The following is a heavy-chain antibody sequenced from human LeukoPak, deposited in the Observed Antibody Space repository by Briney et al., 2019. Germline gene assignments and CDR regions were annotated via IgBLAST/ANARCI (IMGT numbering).Heavy chain of an antibody. CDR3: ARAKSMVRGPKSYYYYGTDV. CDR2: MNPNSGNT. J-gene: IGHJ6*02. CDR1: GYTFTSYD. Sequence: VKVSCKASGYTFTSYDINWVRQATGQGLEWMGWMNPNSGNTGYAQKFQGRVTMTRNTSISTAYMELSSLRSEDTAVYYCARAKSMVRGPKSYYYYGTDVWGQGTTVTVSS. D-gene: IGHD3-10*01. V-gene: IGHV1-8*01.